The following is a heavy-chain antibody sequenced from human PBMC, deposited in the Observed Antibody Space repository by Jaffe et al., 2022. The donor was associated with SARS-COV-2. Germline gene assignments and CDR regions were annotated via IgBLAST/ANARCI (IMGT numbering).Heavy chain of an antibody. CDR3: ARSRRYYYDSSGLGSGWDY. V-gene: IGHV2-70*01. CDR2: IDWDDDK. J-gene: IGHJ4*02. CDR1: GFSLSTSGMC. Sequence: QVTLRESGPALVKPTQTLTLTCTFSGFSLSTSGMCVSWIRQPPGKALEWLALIDWDDDKYYSTSLKTRLTISKDTSKNQVVLTMTNMDPVDTATYYCARSRRYYYDSSGLGSGWDYWGQGTLVTVSS. D-gene: IGHD3-22*01.